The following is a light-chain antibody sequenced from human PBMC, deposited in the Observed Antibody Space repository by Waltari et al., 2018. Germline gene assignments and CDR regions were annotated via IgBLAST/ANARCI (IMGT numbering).Light chain of an antibody. V-gene: IGLV2-14*03. CDR2: DVN. CDR1: SSDVGGHNY. Sequence: QSALTPPASVSGSPGQSITISCTGTSSDVGGHNYVSWYQQHPGKVPRLVIFDVNKRPSGVSNRFSGSKSGNTASLTISGFQAEDEADYYCLSYTSASTSYVFGTGTKVTVL. J-gene: IGLJ1*01. CDR3: LSYTSASTSYV.